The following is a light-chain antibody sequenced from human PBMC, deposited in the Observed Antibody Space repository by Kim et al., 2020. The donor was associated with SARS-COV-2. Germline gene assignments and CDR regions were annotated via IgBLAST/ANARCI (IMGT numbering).Light chain of an antibody. CDR3: QQYDSWPRT. CDR1: QSVSSH. J-gene: IGKJ1*01. V-gene: IGKV3-15*01. CDR2: GAS. Sequence: VAPGERAPLSCRASQSVSSHLAWYQQRPGQVPRLLIYGASTRATGIPARFSGSGSGTEFILTISSLQSEDFAVYYCQQYDSWPRTFGQGTKVDIK.